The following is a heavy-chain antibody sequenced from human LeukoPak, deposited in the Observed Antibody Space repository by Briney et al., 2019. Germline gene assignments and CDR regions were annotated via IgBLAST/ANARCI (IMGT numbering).Heavy chain of an antibody. CDR2: ISSDSSFI. D-gene: IGHD3-10*02. CDR3: ARDPNVLGITPYYFDF. CDR1: GFTFSDYT. V-gene: IGHV3-21*01. Sequence: GGSLRLSCAASGFTFSDYTMTWVRQAPGKGLEWVASISSDSSFIDYADSVKGRFTISRDNAKNSLFLKTDTLRGDDTGIYYCARDPNVLGITPYYFDFWGQGTLVTVSS. J-gene: IGHJ4*02.